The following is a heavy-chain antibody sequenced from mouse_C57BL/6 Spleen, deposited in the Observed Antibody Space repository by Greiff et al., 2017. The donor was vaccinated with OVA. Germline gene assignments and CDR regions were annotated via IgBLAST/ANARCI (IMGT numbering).Heavy chain of an antibody. D-gene: IGHD4-1*01. Sequence: EVQLVESGGGLVQPKGSLKISCAASGFSFTTYAMNWVRQAPGKGLEWVARIRSQSNNYATYYADSVKDRFTISRDDSESMLYLQMNNLKTEDTAMYCCVSVLTGTRRYFDVWGTGTTVTVSS. J-gene: IGHJ1*03. CDR2: IRSQSNNYAT. CDR1: GFSFTTYA. V-gene: IGHV10-1*01. CDR3: VSVLTGTRRYFDV.